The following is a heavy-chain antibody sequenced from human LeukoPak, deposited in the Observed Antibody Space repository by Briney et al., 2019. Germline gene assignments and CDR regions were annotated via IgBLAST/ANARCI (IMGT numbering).Heavy chain of an antibody. V-gene: IGHV1-69*13. D-gene: IGHD5-18*01. J-gene: IGHJ4*02. CDR1: GGTFSSYA. CDR3: ARGSEGTAMVPDY. Sequence: SVKVSCKASGGTFSSYAISWVRQAPGQGLEWMGGIIPIFGTANYAQKFQGRVTITADESTSTAYMELSSLRSEDTAVYYCARGSEGTAMVPDYWGQGTLVTVSS. CDR2: IIPIFGTA.